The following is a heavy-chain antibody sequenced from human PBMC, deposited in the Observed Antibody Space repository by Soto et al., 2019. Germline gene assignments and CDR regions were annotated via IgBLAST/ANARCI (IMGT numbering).Heavy chain of an antibody. CDR3: ARVNEYCSSIICYGIDY. D-gene: IGHD2-2*01. CDR1: GDSIDSGGYY. V-gene: IGHV4-31*03. CDR2: IYYSGNT. J-gene: IGHJ4*02. Sequence: PSETLSLTCTVSGDSIDSGGYYWSWIRQHPGKGLEWIGYIYYSGNTYYNPALKSRVTISVDTSKNQFSLKLTSVTATDTAMYYCARVNEYCSSIICYGIDYWGQGTLVTVSS.